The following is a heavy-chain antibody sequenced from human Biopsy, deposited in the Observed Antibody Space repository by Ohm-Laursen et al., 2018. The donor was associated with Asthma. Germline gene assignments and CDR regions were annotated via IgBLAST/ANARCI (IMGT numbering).Heavy chain of an antibody. V-gene: IGHV1-24*01. J-gene: IGHJ4*02. CDR2: FDIEDGEA. CDR1: GDTLTERS. Sequence: GASVKVSCKVSGDTLTERSIHWVRQAPGKGLEWMGGFDIEDGEASYAQKFKGRVMLTEDPSTDTVYMEVSSLRSDDTAVYYCATALWNPQKDYDYWGQGTLVTVSS. D-gene: IGHD1-1*01. CDR3: ATALWNPQKDYDY.